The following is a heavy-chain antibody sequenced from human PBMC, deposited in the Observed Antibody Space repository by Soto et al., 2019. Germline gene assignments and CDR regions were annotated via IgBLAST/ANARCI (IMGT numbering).Heavy chain of an antibody. CDR2: INPNSGGT. V-gene: IGHV1-2*02. CDR1: GYSFSSYY. D-gene: IGHD6-13*01. CDR3: ARAQGSAAADLDY. J-gene: IGHJ4*02. Sequence: ASVKVPCKASGYSFSSYYIHCVRQAPGQGLEWMGWINPNSGGTNYAQKFQGRVTMTRDTSISTAYMELSRLRSDDTAVYYCARAQGSAAADLDYWGQGTLVTVSS.